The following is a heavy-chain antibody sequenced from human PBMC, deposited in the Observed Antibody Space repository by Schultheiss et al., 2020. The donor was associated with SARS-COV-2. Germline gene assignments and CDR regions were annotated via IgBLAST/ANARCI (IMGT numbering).Heavy chain of an antibody. CDR3: ARGRVATIGYYFDY. J-gene: IGHJ4*02. CDR2: IYYSGST. CDR1: GGSISSYY. V-gene: IGHV4-59*06. Sequence: QTLSLPCTVSGGSISSYYWSWVRQPPGKGLEWIGYIYYSGSTYYNPSLKSRVTISVDTSKNQFSLKLSSVTAADTAVYYCARGRVATIGYYFDYWGQGTLVTVSS. D-gene: IGHD5-12*01.